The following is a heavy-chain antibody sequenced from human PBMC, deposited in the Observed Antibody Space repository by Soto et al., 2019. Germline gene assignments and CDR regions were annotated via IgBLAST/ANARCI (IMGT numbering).Heavy chain of an antibody. CDR1: GGSINSGDYY. D-gene: IGHD6-19*01. CDR3: ARPQTSGASGHHWFDR. CDR2: VYYSGST. Sequence: PSETLSLTCTVSGGSINSGDYYWSWIRQPPGKGLEWIGYVYYSGSTSYNPSLKGRVIMSLDTAKNEFSLRLSSVTAADPAVYSCARPQTSGASGHHWFDRWGQGTLVTVSS. J-gene: IGHJ5*02. V-gene: IGHV4-30-4*01.